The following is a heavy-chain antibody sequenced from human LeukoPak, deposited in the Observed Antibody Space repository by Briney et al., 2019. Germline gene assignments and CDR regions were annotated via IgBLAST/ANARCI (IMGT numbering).Heavy chain of an antibody. CDR1: GFTVSSNY. CDR3: AKDQNYESSGYYGGFDC. Sequence: PGGSLRLSCVASGFTVSSNYMSWVRQAPGKGLEWVSVIYSGGSTYYADSVKGRFTISRDNSKNTLYLQMNSLRAEDTALYFCAKDQNYESSGYYGGFDCWGQGTLVTVSS. J-gene: IGHJ4*02. CDR2: IYSGGST. V-gene: IGHV3-53*01. D-gene: IGHD3-22*01.